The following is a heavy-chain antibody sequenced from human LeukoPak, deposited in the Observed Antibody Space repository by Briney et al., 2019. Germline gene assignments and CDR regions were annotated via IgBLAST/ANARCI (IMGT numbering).Heavy chain of an antibody. V-gene: IGHV3-7*01. D-gene: IGHD2-15*01. Sequence: GGSLRLSCAASHFVFNSYWMSWVRQAPGKGLKWVASIKEDGSEKYYVDSVKGRFTISRDNAKNSLYLQMNSLRVEDTAMYYCAREFNSFKSDCRGGYCLFLNWGQGALVAVSS. CDR1: HFVFNSYW. CDR2: IKEDGSEK. CDR3: AREFNSFKSDCRGGYCLFLN. J-gene: IGHJ4*02.